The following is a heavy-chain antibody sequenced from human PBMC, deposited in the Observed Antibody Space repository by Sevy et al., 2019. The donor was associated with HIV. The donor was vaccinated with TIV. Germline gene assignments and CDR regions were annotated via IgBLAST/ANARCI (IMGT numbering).Heavy chain of an antibody. V-gene: IGHV3-23*01. D-gene: IGHD3-10*01. Sequence: GGYLRLSCAASGFTFSSYAMSWVRQAPGKGLEWVSAISDSGDSTYYADSVKGRFTISRDNSKNTLYLQMNSLRAVDSAVYYCAKVGTLVQGAAPFDYWGQGTRVTVSS. CDR1: GFTFSSYA. J-gene: IGHJ4*02. CDR2: ISDSGDST. CDR3: AKVGTLVQGAAPFDY.